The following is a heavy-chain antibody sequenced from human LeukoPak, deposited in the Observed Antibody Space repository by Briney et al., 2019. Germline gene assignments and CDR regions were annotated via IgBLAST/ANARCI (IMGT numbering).Heavy chain of an antibody. CDR2: IYPGDSDT. D-gene: IGHD4-17*01. CDR1: GSSFSTYW. J-gene: IGHJ4*02. Sequence: GEALKISYKGSGSSFSTYWIGWVRPMPGKGLGWMGIIYPGDSDTRYSPSFQGQVTISADKSISTAYLQWSSLKASDTAMYYCARLRTTVTSQLDYWGQGTLVTVSS. CDR3: ARLRTTVTSQLDY. V-gene: IGHV5-51*01.